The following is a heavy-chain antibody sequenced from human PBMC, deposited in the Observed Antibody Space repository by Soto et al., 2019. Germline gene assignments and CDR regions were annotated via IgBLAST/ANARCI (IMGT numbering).Heavy chain of an antibody. V-gene: IGHV3-33*01. J-gene: IGHJ4*02. CDR3: ARAGSSSSGNPFNY. Sequence: GGSLRLSCAASGFMFSTYGMHWVRQAPGKGLEWLAVIWYNGTNKYYADSVKGRFTISRGNSNNKLYLQMNNLRVEDTAVYYCARAGSSSSGNPFNYWGQGTLVTVSS. CDR2: IWYNGTNK. CDR1: GFMFSTYG. D-gene: IGHD3-10*01.